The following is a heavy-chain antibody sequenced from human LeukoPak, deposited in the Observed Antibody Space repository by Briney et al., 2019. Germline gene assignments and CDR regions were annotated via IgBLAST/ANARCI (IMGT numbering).Heavy chain of an antibody. CDR3: AKDTPLTTYTSGWSSNSFDY. CDR1: GFTFSSFA. CDR2: ITGGSGAK. J-gene: IGHJ4*02. D-gene: IGHD6-19*01. V-gene: IGHV3-23*01. Sequence: PGGSLRLSCTAYGFTFSSFAMSWVRQAPGKGLEWVSTITGGSGAKYYADSVKGRFTISRDNSKDTLYLQMHSLRAEDTAVYFCAKDTPLTTYTSGWSSNSFDYWGQGTLVAVSS.